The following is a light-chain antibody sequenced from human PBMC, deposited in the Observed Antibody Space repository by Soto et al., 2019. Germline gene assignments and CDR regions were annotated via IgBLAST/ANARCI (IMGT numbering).Light chain of an antibody. V-gene: IGLV1-44*01. Sequence: QSVLTQPPSASGTPGQRVTISCSGSSSNIGSNTVNWYQQLPGTAPKLLIYSNNQRPSGVPDRFSGSKSGTSASLAISGLQSEDVSDYYCAAWGDSLNVFVXGTVTKVTVL. CDR1: SSNIGSNT. CDR3: AAWGDSLNVFV. J-gene: IGLJ1*01. CDR2: SNN.